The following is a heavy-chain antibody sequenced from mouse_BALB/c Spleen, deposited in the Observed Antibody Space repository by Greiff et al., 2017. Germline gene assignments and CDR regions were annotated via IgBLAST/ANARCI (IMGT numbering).Heavy chain of an antibody. J-gene: IGHJ3*01. D-gene: IGHD2-3*01. V-gene: IGHV14-3*02. CDR2: IDPANGNT. Sequence: EVQRVESGAELVKPGASVKLSCTASGFNIKDTYMHWVKQRPEQGLEWIGRIDPANGNTKYDPKFQGKATITADTSSNTAYLQLSSLTSEDTAVYYCARDDGYSFAYWGQGTLVTVSA. CDR1: GFNIKDTY. CDR3: ARDDGYSFAY.